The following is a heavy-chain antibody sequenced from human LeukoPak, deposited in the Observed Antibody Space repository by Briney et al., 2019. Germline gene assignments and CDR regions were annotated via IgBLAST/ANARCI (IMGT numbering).Heavy chain of an antibody. J-gene: IGHJ4*02. D-gene: IGHD6-19*01. CDR2: ISYDGSNK. CDR1: GFTFSSYA. Sequence: TGGSLRLSCAASGFTFSSYAMYWVRQAPGKGLEWVAVISYDGSNKYYADSVKGRFTISRDNSKNTLYLQMNSLRDEDTAVYYCAREGYSSGWYANYFDYWGQGTLVTVSS. V-gene: IGHV3-30-3*01. CDR3: AREGYSSGWYANYFDY.